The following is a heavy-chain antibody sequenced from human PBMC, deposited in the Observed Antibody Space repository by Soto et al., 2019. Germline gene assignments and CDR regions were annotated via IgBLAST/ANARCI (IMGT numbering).Heavy chain of an antibody. D-gene: IGHD3-22*01. CDR1: GGSISSSNW. J-gene: IGHJ3*02. CDR2: IYHSGST. V-gene: IGHV4-4*02. Sequence: QVQLQESGPGLVKPSGTLSLTCAVSGGSISSSNWWSWVRQPPGKGLEWIGEIYHSGSTNYNPSLKSRVTISVDKSKNQFSLKLSSVTAAETAVYYCASCTSAKYYYDSSGYPPYAFDIWGQGTMVTVSS. CDR3: ASCTSAKYYYDSSGYPPYAFDI.